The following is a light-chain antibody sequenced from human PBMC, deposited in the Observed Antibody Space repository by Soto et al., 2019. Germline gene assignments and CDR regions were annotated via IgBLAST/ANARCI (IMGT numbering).Light chain of an antibody. CDR1: QSVSTW. Sequence: MTQSASTLSEYVGDSVTVTFRASQSVSTWLAWYQQKPGKAPKLLIYAASTLQSGVPSRFSGRGSGPGFTLTPLFRQPEYFAAYYCPQPTAYSISFARGTRVEIK. CDR2: AAS. CDR3: PQPTAYSIS. J-gene: IGKJ5*01. V-gene: IGKV1-5*01.